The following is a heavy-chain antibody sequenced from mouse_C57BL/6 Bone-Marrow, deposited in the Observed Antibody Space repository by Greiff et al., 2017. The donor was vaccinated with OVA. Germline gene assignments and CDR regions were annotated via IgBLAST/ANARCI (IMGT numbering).Heavy chain of an antibody. CDR3: TITATVVSTPYIDY. D-gene: IGHD1-1*01. CDR2: IHTSDSDN. V-gene: IGHV1-74*01. CDR1: GYTFTSSW. J-gene: IGHJ2*01. Sequence: VQLQQPGAELVKPGASVKVSCKASGYTFTSSWMHWVKQRPGKGLEWIGRIHTSDSDNNYNQKFKGKATLTVDKSSSTAYMQLSSLTSEYAAVFYCTITATVVSTPYIDYWGQGTTLTGSS.